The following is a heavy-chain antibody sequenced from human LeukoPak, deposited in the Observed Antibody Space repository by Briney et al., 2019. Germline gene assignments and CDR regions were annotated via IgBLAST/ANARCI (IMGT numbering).Heavy chain of an antibody. Sequence: GGSLRLSCVASGISFSTYGMHWVRQAPGKGLEWVAVIWYDGSKAYYAGSVTGRFTISRDNPNNRVYLQMNSLRDEDTAVYYCAKDYCGGDCYTPPLGFNYWGQGTLVTVSS. CDR3: AKDYCGGDCYTPPLGFNY. D-gene: IGHD2-21*02. J-gene: IGHJ4*02. V-gene: IGHV3-33*06. CDR1: GISFSTYG. CDR2: IWYDGSKA.